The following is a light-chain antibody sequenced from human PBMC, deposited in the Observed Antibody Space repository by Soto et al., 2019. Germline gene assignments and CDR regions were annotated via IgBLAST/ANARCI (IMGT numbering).Light chain of an antibody. CDR1: SSDVGGYNF. Sequence: QSVLTQPPSASGSPGQSVTISCTGTSSDVGGYNFVSWYQQHPGKAPKLMIYGVSKRPSGVPDRFSGSKSGNTASLTVSGLQPDDEADYYCSSYAGSNNWVFGGGTKLTVL. V-gene: IGLV2-8*01. CDR2: GVS. J-gene: IGLJ3*02. CDR3: SSYAGSNNWV.